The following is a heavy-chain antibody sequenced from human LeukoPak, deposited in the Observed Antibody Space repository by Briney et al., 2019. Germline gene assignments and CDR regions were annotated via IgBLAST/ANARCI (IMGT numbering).Heavy chain of an antibody. CDR1: GFTFSSYS. J-gene: IGHJ3*02. D-gene: IGHD2-21*02. V-gene: IGHV3-21*01. CDR2: ISSSSSYI. CDR3: ASICGGDCYSSAFDI. Sequence: GGSLRLSCAASGFTFSSYSMYWVRQAPGQGLEWVSSISSSSSYIYYADSVKGRFTISRDNAKNSLYLQMNSLRAEDTAVYYCASICGGDCYSSAFDIWGQGTMVTVSS.